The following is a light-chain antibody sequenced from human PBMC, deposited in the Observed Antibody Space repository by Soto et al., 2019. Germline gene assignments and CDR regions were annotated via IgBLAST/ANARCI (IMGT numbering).Light chain of an antibody. J-gene: IGLJ2*01. Sequence: QSVLTQPASVSGSLGQPITISCTGTSIDVGGYNYVSWYQQHPGKAPKLMIYDVTNRPSGVSNRFSGSKSGNTASLTISGLQAEDEADYYCSSYTSSTVVFGGGTKLTVL. CDR1: SIDVGGYNY. CDR3: SSYTSSTVV. CDR2: DVT. V-gene: IGLV2-14*03.